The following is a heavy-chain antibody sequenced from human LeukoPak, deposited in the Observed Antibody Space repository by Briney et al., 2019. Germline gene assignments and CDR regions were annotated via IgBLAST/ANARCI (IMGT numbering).Heavy chain of an antibody. CDR1: GFTFSSYG. CDR3: AKIVGATPNSRFDY. Sequence: GGSLSLSCAASGFTFSSYGMHWVRQAPGKGLEWVAFIRYDGSNKYYADSVKGRFTISRDNSKNTLYLQMNSLRAEDTAVYYCAKIVGATPNSRFDYWGQGTLVTVSS. J-gene: IGHJ4*02. CDR2: IRYDGSNK. D-gene: IGHD1-26*01. V-gene: IGHV3-30*02.